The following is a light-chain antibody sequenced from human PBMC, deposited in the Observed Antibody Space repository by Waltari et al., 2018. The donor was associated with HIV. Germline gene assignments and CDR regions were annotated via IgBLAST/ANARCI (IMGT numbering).Light chain of an antibody. CDR3: QSYDNSLSGHWG. CDR1: SSNIGAGYD. J-gene: IGLJ3*02. CDR2: GNT. Sequence: QSALTQPPSVSGAPGQRVTISCTGSSSNIGAGYDVHWYQQLPGTAPKLLIYGNTNRPSGVPDRFSGSKSGTSASLAITGLQTEDEGTYYCQSYDNSLSGHWGFGGGTKRTVL. V-gene: IGLV1-40*01.